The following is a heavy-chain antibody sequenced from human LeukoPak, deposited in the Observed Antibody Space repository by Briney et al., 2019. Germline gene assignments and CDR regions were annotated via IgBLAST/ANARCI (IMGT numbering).Heavy chain of an antibody. J-gene: IGHJ4*02. CDR3: ARGSPLMAGIYNFDY. CDR2: FYTSENI. CDR1: GGSISSGSSY. Sequence: SETLSLTCTVSGGSISSGSSYWSWIRQPAGKGLEWIGRFYTSENIKYNPSLKSRVTISVDTSKNQFSLKVRSVTAADTAVYYCARGSPLMAGIYNFDYWGQGRLVTVSS. V-gene: IGHV4-61*02. D-gene: IGHD6-19*01.